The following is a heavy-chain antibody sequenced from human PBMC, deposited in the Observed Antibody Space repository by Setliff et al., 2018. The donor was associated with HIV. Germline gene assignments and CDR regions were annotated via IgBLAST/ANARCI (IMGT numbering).Heavy chain of an antibody. CDR1: GGSISSHF. CDR2: IYYSGST. Sequence: SETLSLTCAVSGGSISSHFWSWIRQPPGKGLEWIGYIYYSGSTYYNPSRKSRVTISVDTSKNQFSLKLSSVTAADTAVYYCARRGYSYGYADAFDIWGQGTMVTVSS. V-gene: IGHV4-59*11. CDR3: ARRGYSYGYADAFDI. D-gene: IGHD5-18*01. J-gene: IGHJ3*02.